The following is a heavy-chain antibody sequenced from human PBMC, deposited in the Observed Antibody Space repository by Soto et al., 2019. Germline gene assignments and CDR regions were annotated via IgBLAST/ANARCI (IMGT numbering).Heavy chain of an antibody. Sequence: GGSLRLSCAASGFTVSSNYMSWVRQAPGKGLEWVSVIYSGGSTYYADSVKGRFTISRDNSKNTLYLQMNSLRAEDTAVYYCAREDTVPAAIPYYYGVDVWGQGTTVTVSS. V-gene: IGHV3-66*01. CDR3: AREDTVPAAIPYYYGVDV. CDR1: GFTVSSNY. CDR2: IYSGGST. D-gene: IGHD2-2*02. J-gene: IGHJ6*02.